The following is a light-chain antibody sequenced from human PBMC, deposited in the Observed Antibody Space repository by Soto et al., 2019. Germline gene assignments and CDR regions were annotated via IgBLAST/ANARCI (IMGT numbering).Light chain of an antibody. Sequence: EILMTQSPATLSVSPGESATLSLRAIQSVSSNLAWYLQKPGQASRLLIYSASNRDTGVPGNLSGGGFGKDVTLTLSSLQSEDFEVYYCQQYNNSPWTFGQGTKVDIK. J-gene: IGKJ1*01. V-gene: IGKV3-15*01. CDR2: SAS. CDR1: QSVSSN. CDR3: QQYNNSPWT.